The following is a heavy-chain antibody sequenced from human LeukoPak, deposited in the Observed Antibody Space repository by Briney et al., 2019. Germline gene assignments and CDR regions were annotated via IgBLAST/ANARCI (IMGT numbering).Heavy chain of an antibody. D-gene: IGHD4-23*01. J-gene: IGHJ5*02. V-gene: IGHV1-46*01. CDR3: ARDNSVEDTAWWFDP. CDR2: INPSGGST. CDR1: GYTFTGYY. Sequence: GASVKVSCKASGYTFTGYYMHWVLQAPGQRLECMGIINPSGGSTSYAQKFQGRVTMTRDMSTSTDYMELSSLRSEDTAVYYCARDNSVEDTAWWFDPWGQGTLVTVSS.